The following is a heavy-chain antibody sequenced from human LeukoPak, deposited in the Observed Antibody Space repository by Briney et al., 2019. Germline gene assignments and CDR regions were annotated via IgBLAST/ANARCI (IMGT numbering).Heavy chain of an antibody. CDR3: ARDLGGDESDWFDP. V-gene: IGHV4-4*02. CDR1: GDSIGSSNW. D-gene: IGHD3-16*01. CDR2: IYHSGST. J-gene: IGHJ5*02. Sequence: SGTLSLTCAVSGDSIGSSNWWTWVRQPPGKGLEWIGEIYHSGSTNYNPSLKSRVAISINTSKNQFFLRLSSLTAADTAVYYCARDLGGDESDWFDPWGQGTLVTVSS.